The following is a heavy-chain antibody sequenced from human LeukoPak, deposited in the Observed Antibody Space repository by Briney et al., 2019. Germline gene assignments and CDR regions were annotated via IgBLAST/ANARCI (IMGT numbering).Heavy chain of an antibody. CDR2: IIPIFGTA. D-gene: IGHD2-2*01. CDR3: ASTAAEYYYYMDV. Sequence: SVKVSCKASGGTFSSYAISWVRQAPGQGLEWMGGIIPIFGTANYAQKFQGRVTITTDESTSTAYMELSSLRSEDTAVYYCASTAAEYYYYMDVWGKGTTVTVSS. CDR1: GGTFSSYA. J-gene: IGHJ6*03. V-gene: IGHV1-69*05.